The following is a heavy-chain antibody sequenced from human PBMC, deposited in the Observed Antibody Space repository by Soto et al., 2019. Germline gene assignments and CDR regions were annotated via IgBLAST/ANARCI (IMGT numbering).Heavy chain of an antibody. V-gene: IGHV3-23*01. CDR2: ISGSGGST. D-gene: IGHD3-22*01. CDR1: GFTFSSYA. Sequence: EVQLLESGGGLVQPGGSLRLACAASGFTFSSYAMNWVRQAPEKGLEWVSSISGSGGSTYYTDSVKGRFTISRDNSKNTRYLQMNSLRSGDTAVYYCAFPDDSSGFDYCGQGTLVTVSS. CDR3: AFPDDSSGFDY. J-gene: IGHJ4*02.